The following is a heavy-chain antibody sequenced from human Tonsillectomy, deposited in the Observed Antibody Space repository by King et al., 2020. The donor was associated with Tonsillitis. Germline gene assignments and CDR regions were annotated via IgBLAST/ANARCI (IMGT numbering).Heavy chain of an antibody. CDR1: GYSISSGHY. D-gene: IGHD3-22*01. CDR3: ARARSSTGYYYPTDPFDI. CDR2: IYHSGTA. J-gene: IGHJ3*02. V-gene: IGHV4-38-2*01. Sequence: VQLQESGPGLVKPSETLSLTCAVSGYSISSGHYWGWIRQPPGKGLEWIGTIYHSGTAYYNPSLKSRVAILVDTSKNHLSLRLTSVTAADTAVYYCARARSSTGYYYPTDPFDIWGQGTMVTVSS.